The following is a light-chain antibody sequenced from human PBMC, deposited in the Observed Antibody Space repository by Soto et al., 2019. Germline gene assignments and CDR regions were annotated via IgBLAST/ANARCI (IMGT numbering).Light chain of an antibody. CDR1: SSDVGGYNY. Sequence: QAVLTQPASVSGSPGQSITISCTGTSSDVGGYNYVSWYQQHPGKAPKLMIYEVSNRPSGVSNRFSGSKSGNTASLTISGXQAEDEADYYCSSYTSSSTPYVFGXG. V-gene: IGLV2-14*01. CDR3: SSYTSSSTPYV. J-gene: IGLJ1*01. CDR2: EVS.